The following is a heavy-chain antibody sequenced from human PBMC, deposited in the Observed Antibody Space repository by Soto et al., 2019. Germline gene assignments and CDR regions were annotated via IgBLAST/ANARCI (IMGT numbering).Heavy chain of an antibody. Sequence: QLQLQESGPGLVKPSETLSLTCTVSGGSISSSSYYWGWIRQPPGKGLEWIGSIFYSGTTYYNPSLKSRVTISVDTSKNQFSLKLSSVTAADTAVYYCARHRGGSYYGPFDYWGQGTLVTVSS. CDR3: ARHRGGSYYGPFDY. V-gene: IGHV4-39*01. CDR2: IFYSGTT. D-gene: IGHD1-26*01. J-gene: IGHJ4*02. CDR1: GGSISSSSYY.